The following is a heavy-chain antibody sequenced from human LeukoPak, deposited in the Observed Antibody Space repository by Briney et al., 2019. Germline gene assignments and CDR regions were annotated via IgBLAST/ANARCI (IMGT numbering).Heavy chain of an antibody. Sequence: SETLSLTCTVSGGSISSYYWSWIRQPPGKGLGWIGYIYYSGSTNYNPSLKSRVTISVDTSKNQFSLKLSSVTAADTAVYYCARHISSGSPSFDYWGQGTVVTVSS. J-gene: IGHJ4*02. V-gene: IGHV4-59*08. CDR3: ARHISSGSPSFDY. CDR2: IYYSGST. CDR1: GGSISSYY. D-gene: IGHD1-26*01.